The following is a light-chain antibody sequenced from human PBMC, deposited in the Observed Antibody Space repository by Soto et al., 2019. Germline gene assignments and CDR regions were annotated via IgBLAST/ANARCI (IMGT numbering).Light chain of an antibody. J-gene: IGLJ1*01. CDR1: SSNIGSNS. Sequence: QSVLTQPPSASGTPGQRVTISCSGSSSNIGSNSVNWYQQLPGTAPKLLIYSNDRRPSGVPDRFSGSKSGTSASLAISGLQPEDEADYYCAAWDDGLNGYVFGTGTKVTVL. CDR2: SND. CDR3: AAWDDGLNGYV. V-gene: IGLV1-44*01.